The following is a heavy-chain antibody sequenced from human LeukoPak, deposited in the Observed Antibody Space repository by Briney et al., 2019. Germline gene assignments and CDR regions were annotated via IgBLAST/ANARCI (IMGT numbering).Heavy chain of an antibody. V-gene: IGHV1-2*02. CDR2: INPNSGGT. CDR1: GNTFTDYY. CDR3: ARGGTSMIVVLTSDAFDI. J-gene: IGHJ3*02. D-gene: IGHD3-22*01. Sequence: ASVKVSCKASGNTFTDYYMHWVRQAPGQGLEWMGWINPNSGGTNYAQKFQGRVTMTRDTSISTAYMELSRLRSDDTAVYYCARGGTSMIVVLTSDAFDIWGQGTMVTVSS.